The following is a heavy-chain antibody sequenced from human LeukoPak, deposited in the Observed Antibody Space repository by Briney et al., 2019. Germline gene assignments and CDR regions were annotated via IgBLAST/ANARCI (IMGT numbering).Heavy chain of an antibody. V-gene: IGHV3-23*01. D-gene: IGHD3-3*01. CDR2: IRGNGGGT. J-gene: IGHJ4*02. CDR1: GFTFSAYA. Sequence: GGSLRLSCAASGFTFSAYAMTWVRQAPGKGLEWVSIIRGNGGGTYYADSVKGRFNIFRDNSENTLYLQVNSLRVDDTAVYYCARVGQYYDFWSGFDFWGQGALVIVSS. CDR3: ARVGQYYDFWSGFDF.